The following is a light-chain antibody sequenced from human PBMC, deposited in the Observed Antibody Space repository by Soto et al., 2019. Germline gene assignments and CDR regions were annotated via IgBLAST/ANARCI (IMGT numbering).Light chain of an antibody. V-gene: IGKV3-11*01. Sequence: EIVLTQSPATLSLSPGERATLSCRASQSLSTYLAWHQQKPGQAPRLLIYDASNRATGIPARFSGSGSGTDFTLTISSLEAEDFAVYYCQHRDSWPLTFGGGTKVEIK. CDR1: QSLSTY. J-gene: IGKJ4*01. CDR3: QHRDSWPLT. CDR2: DAS.